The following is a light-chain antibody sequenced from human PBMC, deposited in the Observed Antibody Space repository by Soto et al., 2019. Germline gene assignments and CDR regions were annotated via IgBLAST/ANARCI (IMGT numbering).Light chain of an antibody. CDR2: LNSDGSH. Sequence: QPVLTQSPSASASLGASVKLTCTLSSGHSTYAIAWHQQQPEKGPRYLMKLNSDGSHNKGDGIPDRFSGSSSGAERYLTISGLQSEDESDYYCQTWGTGIQVVFGVGTQLTVL. J-gene: IGLJ2*01. CDR3: QTWGTGIQVV. V-gene: IGLV4-69*01. CDR1: SGHSTYA.